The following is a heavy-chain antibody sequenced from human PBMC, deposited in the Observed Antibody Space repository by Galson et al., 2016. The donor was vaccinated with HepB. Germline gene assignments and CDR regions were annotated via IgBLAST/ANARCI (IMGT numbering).Heavy chain of an antibody. CDR1: GFTFSNDG. J-gene: IGHJ4*02. CDR2: IWNDGSNT. D-gene: IGHD3-22*01. Sequence: SLRLSCAASGFTFSNDGMHWVRQAPGKGLEWVAFIWNDGSNTYYADSVKGRFTISRDNSKNTLYLEMNSRRVEDTAVDYCAGNDFDRSGYPFDYWGQGTLVTVSS. V-gene: IGHV3-33*01. CDR3: AGNDFDRSGYPFDY.